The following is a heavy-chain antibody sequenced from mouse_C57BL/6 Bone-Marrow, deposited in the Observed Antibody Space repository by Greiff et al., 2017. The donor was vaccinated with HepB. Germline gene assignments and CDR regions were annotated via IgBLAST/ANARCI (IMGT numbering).Heavy chain of an antibody. D-gene: IGHD1-1*01. V-gene: IGHV1-19*01. J-gene: IGHJ2*01. CDR2: INPYNGGT. CDR1: GYTFTDYY. CDR3: AGGTTPFDY. Sequence: VQLQQSGPVLVKPGASVKMSCKASGYTFTDYYMNWVKQSHGKSLEWIGVINPYNGGTSYNQKFKGKATSTVDKSSSTAYMELNSLTSEDSAVYYCAGGTTPFDYWGQGTTLTVSS.